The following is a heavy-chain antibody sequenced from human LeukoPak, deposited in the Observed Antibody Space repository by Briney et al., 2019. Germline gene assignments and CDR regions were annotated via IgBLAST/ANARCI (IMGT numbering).Heavy chain of an antibody. CDR1: GGSISSSSYY. Sequence: SETLSLTCTVSGGSISSSSYYWGWIRQPPGKGLEYIGSIYYSGTTYYNPSLKSRVTISVDTSKNQFSLKLTSVTAADTAVYYCARLHYYGSGRGYFDYWGQGALVTVSS. CDR3: ARLHYYGSGRGYFDY. D-gene: IGHD3-10*01. CDR2: IYYSGTT. V-gene: IGHV4-39*01. J-gene: IGHJ4*02.